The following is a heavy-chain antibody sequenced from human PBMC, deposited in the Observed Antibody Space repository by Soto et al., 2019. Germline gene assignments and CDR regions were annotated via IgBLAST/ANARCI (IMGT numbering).Heavy chain of an antibody. J-gene: IGHJ4*02. CDR1: RFTFSTYE. V-gene: IGHV3-48*03. D-gene: IGHD5-12*01. CDR2: ISSSGSSV. CDR3: VRYCSSTLCNGVATRTFDY. Sequence: GGSLRLSCAASRFTFSTYEMHWVRQAPGKGLEWVSCISSSGSSVYYADSVKGRFTISRDNSRNSLYLQMNSLRDEDTALYYCVRYCSSTLCNGVATRTFDYWGQGALVTVTS.